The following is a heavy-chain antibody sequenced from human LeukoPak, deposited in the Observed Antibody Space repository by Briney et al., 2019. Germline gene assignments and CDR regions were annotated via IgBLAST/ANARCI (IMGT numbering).Heavy chain of an antibody. CDR3: AKDQALFPPEREFDF. D-gene: IGHD1-26*01. Sequence: GGSLRLSCAASGFTFSSYAMSWVRQAPGKGLEWVSAISGGGGNTYYADSVKGRFTISRDNSKNTLYLQMNSLRAEDTAVYYCAKDQALFPPEREFDFWGQGTLVTVSS. CDR1: GFTFSSYA. CDR2: ISGGGGNT. V-gene: IGHV3-23*01. J-gene: IGHJ4*02.